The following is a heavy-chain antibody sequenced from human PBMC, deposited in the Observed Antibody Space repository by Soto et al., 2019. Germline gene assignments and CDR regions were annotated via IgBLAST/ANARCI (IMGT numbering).Heavy chain of an antibody. V-gene: IGHV2-26*01. D-gene: IGHD3-22*01. CDR2: IFSNDEK. J-gene: IGHJ4*02. CDR3: ARMAYYYDSSGPGDYFDY. CDR1: GFSLSNARMG. Sequence: SGPTLVNPTETLTLTCTVSGFSLSNARMGVSWIRQPPGKALEWLAHIFSNDEKSYSTSLKSRLTISKDTSKSQVVLTMTNMDPVDTATYYCARMAYYYDSSGPGDYFDYWGQGTLVTVSS.